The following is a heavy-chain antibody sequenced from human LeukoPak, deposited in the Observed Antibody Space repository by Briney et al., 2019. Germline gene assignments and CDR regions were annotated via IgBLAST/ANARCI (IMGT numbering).Heavy chain of an antibody. CDR2: ISGSGGST. V-gene: IGHV3-23*01. J-gene: IGHJ4*02. D-gene: IGHD3-10*01. CDR1: GFTFSSYA. Sequence: GALRLSYAASGFTFSSYAMSWVRQAPGKGLEWVSAISGSGGSTYYADSVKGRFTISRDNSKNTLYLQMNSLRAEDTAVYYCARAMVRGVTRGPVDYWGQGTLVTVSS. CDR3: ARAMVRGVTRGPVDY.